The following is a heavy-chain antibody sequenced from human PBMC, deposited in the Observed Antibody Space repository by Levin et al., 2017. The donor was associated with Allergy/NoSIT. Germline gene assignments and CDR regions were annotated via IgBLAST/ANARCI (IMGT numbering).Heavy chain of an antibody. CDR1: GYTFTTNS. CDR3: ARRAEGYCTTASCPTPFDH. V-gene: IGHV1-3*01. J-gene: IGHJ4*02. Sequence: ASVKVSCTASGYTFTTNSIHCVRQAPGQRLEWMGWINGDNGDTKHSQKFQGRVTITRDRSAGTAYMELSSLRSEDTAVYYCARRAEGYCTTASCPTPFDHWGQGTPVTVSS. D-gene: IGHD2-2*01. CDR2: INGDNGDT.